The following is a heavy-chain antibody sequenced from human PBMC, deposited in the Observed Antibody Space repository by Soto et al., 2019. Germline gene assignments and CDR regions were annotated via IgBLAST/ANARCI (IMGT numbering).Heavy chain of an antibody. CDR3: XXPSPYDSSGYYMYYFDY. Sequence: QVQLVQSGAEVKKPGSSVKVSCKASGGTFSSYAISWVRQAPGQGLEWMGGIIPIFGTANYAQKFQGRVTITADESTSTAYMELSSLRSEDTAVYXCXXPSPYDSSGYYMYYFDYWGQGTLVTVSS. D-gene: IGHD3-22*01. CDR2: IIPIFGTA. CDR1: GGTFSSYA. J-gene: IGHJ4*02. V-gene: IGHV1-69*01.